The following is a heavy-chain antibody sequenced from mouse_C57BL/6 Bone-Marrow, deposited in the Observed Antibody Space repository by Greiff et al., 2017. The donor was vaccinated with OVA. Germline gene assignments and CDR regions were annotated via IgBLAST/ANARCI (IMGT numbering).Heavy chain of an antibody. CDR2: IYPGSGST. CDR3: ARDLLWHYWYFDV. CDR1: SSSSYW. Sequence: SSSSYWITWVKQRPGQGLEWIGDIYPGSGSTNYNEKFKSKATLTVDTSSSTAYMQLSSLTSEDSAVYYCARDLLWHYWYFDVWGTGTTVTVSS. J-gene: IGHJ1*03. V-gene: IGHV1-55*01. D-gene: IGHD2-1*01.